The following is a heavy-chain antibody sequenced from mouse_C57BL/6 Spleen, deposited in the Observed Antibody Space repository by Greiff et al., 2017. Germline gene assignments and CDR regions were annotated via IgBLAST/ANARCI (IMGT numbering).Heavy chain of an antibody. Sequence: QVQLQQPGAELVKPGASVKLSCKASGYTFTSYWMHWVKQRPGQGLEWIGMIHANSGSTNYNEKFKSKATLTVAKTSSTAYMQLSSLISEDSAVYYCARWGGQATSWFAYWGQGTLVTVSA. V-gene: IGHV1-64*01. D-gene: IGHD3-2*02. J-gene: IGHJ3*01. CDR1: GYTFTSYW. CDR3: ARWGGQATSWFAY. CDR2: IHANSGST.